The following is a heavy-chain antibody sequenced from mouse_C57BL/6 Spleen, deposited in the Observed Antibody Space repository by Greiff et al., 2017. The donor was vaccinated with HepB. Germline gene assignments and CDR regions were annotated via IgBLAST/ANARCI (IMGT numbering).Heavy chain of an antibody. Sequence: EVQLQESEGGLVQPGSSMKLSCTASGFTFSDYYMAWVRQVPEKGLEWVANINYDGSSTYYLDSLKSRFIISRDNAKNILYLQMSSLKSEDTATYYCARERTEDAMDYWGQGTSVTVSS. CDR1: GFTFSDYY. CDR3: ARERTEDAMDY. V-gene: IGHV5-16*01. J-gene: IGHJ4*01. CDR2: INYDGSST.